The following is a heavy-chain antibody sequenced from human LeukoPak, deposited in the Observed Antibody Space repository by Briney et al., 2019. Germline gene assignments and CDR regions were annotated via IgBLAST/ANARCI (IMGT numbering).Heavy chain of an antibody. CDR3: AREGGGSNRCLD. J-gene: IGHJ1*01. CDR2: IYATGTT. CDR1: GGSISGYF. Sequence: SETLSLTCTVSGGSISGYFWSWIRQPAGKGLEWIGRIYATGTTNYNPSLKSRVTMSVDTSKNQFPLNLTSVTAADTAVYYCAREGGGSNRCLDWGQGTLVTVSS. D-gene: IGHD3-16*02. V-gene: IGHV4-4*07.